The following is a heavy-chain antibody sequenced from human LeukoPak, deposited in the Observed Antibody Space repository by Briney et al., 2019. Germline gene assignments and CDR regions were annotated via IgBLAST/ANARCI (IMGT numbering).Heavy chain of an antibody. V-gene: IGHV1-8*01. CDR3: ARGPPNWGYDY. Sequence: AAVKVSCKASGYTFTSYDFNWVRQATGQRPEWMGWMSPNSGDTGYAQKFQDRVTMTRNTSISTAYMELSSLRSDDTAVYYCARGPPNWGYDYWGPGTLVTVSS. CDR2: MSPNSGDT. CDR1: GYTFTSYD. J-gene: IGHJ4*02. D-gene: IGHD7-27*01.